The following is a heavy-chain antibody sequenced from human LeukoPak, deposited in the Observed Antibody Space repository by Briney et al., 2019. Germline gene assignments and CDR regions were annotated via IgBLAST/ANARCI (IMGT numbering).Heavy chain of an antibody. CDR1: GGSVNSGSYY. CDR3: ARHLGVTGTFDY. D-gene: IGHD6-19*01. V-gene: IGHV4-61*01. Sequence: PSETLSLTCTFSGGSVNSGSYYWIWIRQPPGKGLEWVGYIYYSGNTNYNPSLKSRITISVDTPKNQFSLKVSSVTAADTAVYYCARHLGVTGTFDYWGQGTLVTVSS. J-gene: IGHJ4*02. CDR2: IYYSGNT.